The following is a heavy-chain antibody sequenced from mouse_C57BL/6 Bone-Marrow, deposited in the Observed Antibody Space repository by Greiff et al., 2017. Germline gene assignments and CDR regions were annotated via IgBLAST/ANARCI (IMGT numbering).Heavy chain of an antibody. CDR2: IYPGDGDT. V-gene: IGHV1-82*01. CDR1: GYAFSSSW. CDR3: ASEGWLLPWFAY. Sequence: QVQLQQSGPELVKPGASVKISCKASGYAFSSSWMNWVKQRPGKGLEWIGRIYPGDGDTNYNGKFKGKATLTADKSSSTAYMQLSSLTSADSAVYFCASEGWLLPWFAYWGQGTRVTVSA. D-gene: IGHD2-3*01. J-gene: IGHJ3*01.